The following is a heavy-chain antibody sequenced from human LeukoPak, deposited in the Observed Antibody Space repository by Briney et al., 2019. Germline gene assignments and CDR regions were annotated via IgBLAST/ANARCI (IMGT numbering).Heavy chain of an antibody. V-gene: IGHV3-23*01. CDR3: AKGYYYDSSGYNPIFFDY. D-gene: IGHD3-22*01. CDR2: ISGRGGST. Sequence: PGGSLRLSCAASGFTFSSYAMSWVRQAPGKGLEWVSGISGRGGSTYHADSVKGRFTISRDNSKNTLYLQMNSLRAEDAALYYYAKGYYYDSSGYNPIFFDYWGQGALVTVSS. J-gene: IGHJ4*02. CDR1: GFTFSSYA.